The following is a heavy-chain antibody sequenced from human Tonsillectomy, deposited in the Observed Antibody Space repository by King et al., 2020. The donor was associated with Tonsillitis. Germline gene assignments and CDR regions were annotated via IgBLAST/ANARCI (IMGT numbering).Heavy chain of an antibody. CDR2: ISYDERKK. J-gene: IGHJ2*01. D-gene: IGHD3-3*01. CDR1: GFSFRTYG. Sequence: QLVQSGGGVVQPGRSLRLSCAASGFSFRTYGMHWVRQAPGQGLDWVAAISYDERKKYYSDSVKGRFTISRDNSKNTLYLQMNSLRAEDTAVYYCAKDYSDDSWWYFDLWGRGTLVTVSS. V-gene: IGHV3-30*18. CDR3: AKDYSDDSWWYFDL.